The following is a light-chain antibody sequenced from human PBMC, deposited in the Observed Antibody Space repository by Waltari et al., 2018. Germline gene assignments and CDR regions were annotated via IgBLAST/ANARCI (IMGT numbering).Light chain of an antibody. Sequence: EIVLTQSPGTLSLSPGESATLSCRASQSVTSSYLAWYQQNTGQAPRLLIYGASSRATGIPDRFSGSGSGTDFTLTISRLEPEDFAVYYCQQYGSSPGTFGQGTKVEIK. CDR2: GAS. CDR1: QSVTSSY. J-gene: IGKJ1*01. CDR3: QQYGSSPGT. V-gene: IGKV3-20*01.